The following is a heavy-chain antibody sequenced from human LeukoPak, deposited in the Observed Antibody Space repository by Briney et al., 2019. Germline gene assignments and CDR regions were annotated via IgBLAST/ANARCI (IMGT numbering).Heavy chain of an antibody. CDR3: AKGPIAVAGTWYFDS. Sequence: GGSLRLSCAASGFTFSSYGMHWVRQAPGKGLEWVAFIRYDGSNKYYADSVKGRFTISRDNTKNSLSLQMNSLRAEDTALYYCAKGPIAVAGTWYFDSWGQGTLVIVSS. V-gene: IGHV3-30*02. CDR1: GFTFSSYG. D-gene: IGHD6-19*01. CDR2: IRYDGSNK. J-gene: IGHJ4*02.